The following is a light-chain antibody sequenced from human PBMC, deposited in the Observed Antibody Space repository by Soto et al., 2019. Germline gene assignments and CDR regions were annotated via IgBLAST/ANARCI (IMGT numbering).Light chain of an antibody. CDR3: QQYNNWPWT. V-gene: IGKV3D-20*02. Sequence: EIVLTQSPGTLSLSPGERLTLSCRTSQSLSTRSLAWYQQKPGQAPSLLIYEASTRAPGAPDRFSGSGSGTDFTLTVSRLEPEDFAVYYCQQYNNWPWTFGQGTKVDIK. CDR1: QSLSTRS. J-gene: IGKJ1*01. CDR2: EAS.